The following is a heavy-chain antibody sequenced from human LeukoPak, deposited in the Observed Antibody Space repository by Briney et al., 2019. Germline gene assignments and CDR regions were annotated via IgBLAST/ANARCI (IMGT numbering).Heavy chain of an antibody. Sequence: ASVKVSCKASGYTFSSYHIHWVRQAPGQGLEWMGRINPSFNPGVDVTSYAQKFQGGITMTRDISTNTVYMELSSLTSEDTAVYYCARAWESIAGYYFDYWGQGTLVTVSS. CDR1: GYTFSSYH. CDR3: ARAWESIAGYYFDY. D-gene: IGHD1-26*01. J-gene: IGHJ4*02. CDR2: INPSFNPGVDVT. V-gene: IGHV1-46*01.